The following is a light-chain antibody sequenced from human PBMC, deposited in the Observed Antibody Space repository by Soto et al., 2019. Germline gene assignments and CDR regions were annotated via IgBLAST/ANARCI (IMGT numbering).Light chain of an antibody. CDR1: SVYNSYA. Sequence: QRVLTQPPSASASLGASVKLTCTLSSVYNSYAIAWHQQQPEKGPRYLMKLNSDGSHSKGDGIPDRFSGSSSGAERYLTISSLQSEDEADYYCQTWSTDIRVFGGGTKLTVL. CDR2: LNSDGSH. J-gene: IGLJ3*02. CDR3: QTWSTDIRV. V-gene: IGLV4-69*01.